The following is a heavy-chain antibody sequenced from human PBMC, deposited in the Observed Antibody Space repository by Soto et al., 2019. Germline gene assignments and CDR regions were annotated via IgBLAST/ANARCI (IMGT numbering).Heavy chain of an antibody. CDR2: IYYSGST. Sequence: SETLSLTCTVSGGSISSYYWSWIRQPPGKGLEWIGYIYYSGSTNYNPSLKSRVTISVDTSKNQFSLKLSSVTAADTAVYYCARRETPPWRTDEYYFDYWGQGTLVTVSS. CDR3: ARRETPPWRTDEYYFDY. D-gene: IGHD4-17*01. CDR1: GGSISSYY. J-gene: IGHJ4*02. V-gene: IGHV4-59*08.